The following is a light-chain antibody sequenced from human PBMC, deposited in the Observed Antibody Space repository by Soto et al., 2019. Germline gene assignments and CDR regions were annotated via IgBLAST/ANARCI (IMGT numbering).Light chain of an antibody. Sequence: DIQLTQSPSFLSASVGDRVTITCRASQGISGYLAWYQQKPGKAPKLLISAASTLQSGVPSRFSGSGSGTEFTLTISILQPEDFATYYCQQLNSYLSFTFGPGTKVDFK. V-gene: IGKV1-9*01. CDR2: AAS. CDR1: QGISGY. CDR3: QQLNSYLSFT. J-gene: IGKJ3*01.